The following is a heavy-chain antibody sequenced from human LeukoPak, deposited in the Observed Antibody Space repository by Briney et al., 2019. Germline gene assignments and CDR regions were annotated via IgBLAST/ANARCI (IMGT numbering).Heavy chain of an antibody. CDR3: ATGIYPNYYFDF. D-gene: IGHD3-16*02. Sequence: ASVKVSCKASGGTFSSYAISWVRQAPGQGLEWMGWINPNSGDTNYAQKFQGRVTMTRDTSISTAYMGLSRLRSDDTAVFYCATGIYPNYYFDFWGQGTLVTVSS. V-gene: IGHV1-2*02. CDR2: INPNSGDT. CDR1: GGTFSSYA. J-gene: IGHJ4*02.